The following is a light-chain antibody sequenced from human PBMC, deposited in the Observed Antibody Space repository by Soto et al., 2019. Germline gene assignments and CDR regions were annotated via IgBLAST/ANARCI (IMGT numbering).Light chain of an antibody. CDR1: QDISNY. J-gene: IGKJ4*01. Sequence: DIQMTQSPSSLSASVGDRVTITCQASQDISNYLNWYQQKPGKAPKILIYDASNLETGVPSRFSASGSTTEFTVTISRQQPEDIATYYFQQYDNLRLTFGGGTKVEIK. CDR3: QQYDNLRLT. CDR2: DAS. V-gene: IGKV1-33*01.